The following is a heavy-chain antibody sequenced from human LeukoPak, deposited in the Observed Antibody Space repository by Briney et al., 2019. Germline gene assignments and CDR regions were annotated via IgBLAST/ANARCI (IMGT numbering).Heavy chain of an antibody. CDR1: GGSISSGSYS. J-gene: IGHJ4*02. V-gene: IGHV4-61*09. D-gene: IGHD5-24*01. CDR2: FYTSGST. Sequence: TLSLTCTVSGGSISSGSYSWSWLRQPAGKGLEWIGHFYTSGSTNYNPSLRSRVTISVDTSKNQFSLKLSSVTAADTAVYYCAREGGDGYDWGYYFDYWGQGTLVTISS. CDR3: AREGGDGYDWGYYFDY.